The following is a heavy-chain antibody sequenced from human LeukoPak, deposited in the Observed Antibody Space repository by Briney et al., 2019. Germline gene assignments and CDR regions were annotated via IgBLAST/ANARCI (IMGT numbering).Heavy chain of an antibody. CDR1: GYTFTSYY. D-gene: IGHD3-16*02. Sequence: GASVKVSCKASGYTFTSYYMHWVRQAPGQGLEWMGIINPSGGSTSYAQKFQGRVTMTRDTSTSTVYMELSSLRSEDTAVYYCARDGSGQRLRLGELSAHNWFDPWGQGTLVTVSS. V-gene: IGHV1-46*01. CDR3: ARDGSGQRLRLGELSAHNWFDP. CDR2: INPSGGST. J-gene: IGHJ5*02.